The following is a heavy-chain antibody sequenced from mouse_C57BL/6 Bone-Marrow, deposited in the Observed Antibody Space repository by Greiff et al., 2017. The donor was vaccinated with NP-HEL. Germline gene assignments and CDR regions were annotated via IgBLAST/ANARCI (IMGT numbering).Heavy chain of an antibody. CDR1: GFTFSSYA. CDR2: ISDGGSYT. Sequence: EVQLVESGGGLVKPGGSLKLSCAASGFTFSSYAMSWVRQTPEKRLEWVATISDGGSYTYYPDNVKGRFTISRDNAKNNLYLQMSHLKSEDTAMYYCARDGDYIPAFDYWGQGTTLTVSS. CDR3: ARDGDYIPAFDY. V-gene: IGHV5-4*01. D-gene: IGHD2-13*01. J-gene: IGHJ2*01.